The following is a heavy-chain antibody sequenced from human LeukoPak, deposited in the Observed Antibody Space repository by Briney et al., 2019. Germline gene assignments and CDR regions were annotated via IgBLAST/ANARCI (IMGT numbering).Heavy chain of an antibody. CDR3: ARGGLAAWFDP. V-gene: IGHV1-8*02. D-gene: IGHD6-19*01. CDR1: GYTFTSYD. CDR2: MNPNSGNT. Sequence: ASVKVSCKASGYTFTSYDINWVRQATGQGLEWMGWMNPNSGNTGYAQKFQGRVTMTRNTCTGTAYMERSSLRSEDTAVYYCARGGLAAWFDPWGQGTLVTVSS. J-gene: IGHJ5*02.